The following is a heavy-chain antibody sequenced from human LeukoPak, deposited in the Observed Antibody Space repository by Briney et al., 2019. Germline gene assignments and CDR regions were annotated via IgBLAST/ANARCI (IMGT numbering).Heavy chain of an antibody. CDR1: GYTFTSYY. Sequence: ASVKVSCKASGYTFTSYYMHWVRQAPGQGLEWMGIINPSGGSTSYAQKFQGRVTMTRDTSISTAYMELSRLRSDDTAVYYCARASVVFSELYGSGPGYYFDYWGQGTLVTVSS. J-gene: IGHJ4*02. D-gene: IGHD3-10*01. CDR3: ARASVVFSELYGSGPGYYFDY. V-gene: IGHV1-46*01. CDR2: INPSGGST.